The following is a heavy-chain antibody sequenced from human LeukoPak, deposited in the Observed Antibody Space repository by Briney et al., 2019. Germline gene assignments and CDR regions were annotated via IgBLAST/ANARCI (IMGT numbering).Heavy chain of an antibody. CDR2: ISSSSSTI. D-gene: IGHD6-19*01. V-gene: IGHV3-48*01. CDR1: GFTFSGYE. CDR3: ARYFGSGWDMDV. J-gene: IGHJ6*04. Sequence: PGGSLRLSCAASGFTFSGYEMNWARQAPGRGLEWVSYISSSSSTIYYADSVKGRFTISRDNAKNSLYLQMNSLRAEDTAVYYCARYFGSGWDMDVWGKGTTVTVSS.